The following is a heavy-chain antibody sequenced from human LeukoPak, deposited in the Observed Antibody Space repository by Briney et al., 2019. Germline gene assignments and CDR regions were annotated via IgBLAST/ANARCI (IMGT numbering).Heavy chain of an antibody. V-gene: IGHV4-4*07. CDR2: IYSSGST. Sequence: KPSETLSLTCTVSGGSISSYYWSWIRQPAGKGLEWIGRIYSSGSTNYNPSLKSRITMSVDTSKNQFSLKLNSVTAADTAVYYCARGSGTTFVRGVEPTYYFDYWGQGTLVTVSS. J-gene: IGHJ4*02. CDR3: ARGSGTTFVRGVEPTYYFDY. CDR1: GGSISSYY. D-gene: IGHD3-10*01.